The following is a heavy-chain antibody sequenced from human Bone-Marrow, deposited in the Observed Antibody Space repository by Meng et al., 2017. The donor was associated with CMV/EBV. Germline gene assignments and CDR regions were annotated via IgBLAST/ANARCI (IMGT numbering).Heavy chain of an antibody. J-gene: IGHJ4*02. CDR1: GGSISSSSYY. D-gene: IGHD2-21*01. Sequence: SETLSLTCTVSGGSISSSSYYWGWIRQPPGKGLEWIGSIYYSGSTYYNPSLKSRVTISVDTSKNQFSLKLSSVTAADTAVYYCAREVLHGGIVVVIAIQGFFDYWGQGKLVNVDS. CDR2: IYYSGST. CDR3: AREVLHGGIVVVIAIQGFFDY. V-gene: IGHV4-39*07.